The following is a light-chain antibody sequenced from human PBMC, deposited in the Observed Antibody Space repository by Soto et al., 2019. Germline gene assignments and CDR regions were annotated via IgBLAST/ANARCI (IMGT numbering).Light chain of an antibody. CDR1: QSISSS. CDR2: AAS. J-gene: IGKJ4*01. CDR3: QQTYNTPLT. Sequence: DIQMTQSPSSLSASLGDRVTITCRASQSISSSLNWYQQKPGKAPKLLIYAASSLQSGVPSRFSGSGSGTDFTLTINSLQREDFATYYCQQTYNTPLTFGGGTNVDIK. V-gene: IGKV1-39*01.